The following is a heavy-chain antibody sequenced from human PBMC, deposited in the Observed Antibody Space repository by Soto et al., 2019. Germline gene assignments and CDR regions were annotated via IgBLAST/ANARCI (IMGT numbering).Heavy chain of an antibody. D-gene: IGHD2-2*03. J-gene: IGHJ6*02. Sequence: QVQLVESGGGVVQPGRSLRLSCAASGFTFSSYGMHWVRQAPGKGLEWVAVISYDGSNKYYADSVKGRFTISRDNSKNTLYLQMNSLRAEDTAVYYCAKGPERWIRRMDVLGQGTTVTVSS. CDR2: ISYDGSNK. V-gene: IGHV3-30*18. CDR3: AKGPERWIRRMDV. CDR1: GFTFSSYG.